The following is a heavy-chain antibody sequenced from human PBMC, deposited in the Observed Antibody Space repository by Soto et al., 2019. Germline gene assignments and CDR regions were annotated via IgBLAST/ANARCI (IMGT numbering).Heavy chain of an antibody. CDR1: GGSISNYC. V-gene: IGHV4-59*01. D-gene: IGHD3-10*01. CDR3: ARTCFDSGTYYNSCFDP. Sequence: SETLSLTCTVSGGSISNYCWNWIRQPPGKGLEWIGSIYYRGSTSYNPSLRSRVTMSVDTSKNQFSLKLTSVTAADAAVYYCARTCFDSGTYYNSCFDPWGQGTLVTVSS. J-gene: IGHJ5*02. CDR2: IYYRGST.